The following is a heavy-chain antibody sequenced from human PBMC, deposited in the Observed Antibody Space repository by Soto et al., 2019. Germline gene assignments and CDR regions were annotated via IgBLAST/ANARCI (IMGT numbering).Heavy chain of an antibody. Sequence: QVQLVQSGAEVKKPGASVKVSCKASGYTFTSYGISWVRQAPGQGLEWMGWISAYNGNTNYAQKLQGRVTMTTDTSTSTAYIELRSLRSDDTAVYYCARLGRIAAAGRSNEYYYYDYGMDVWGQGTTVTVSS. J-gene: IGHJ6*02. CDR3: ARLGRIAAAGRSNEYYYYDYGMDV. CDR2: ISAYNGNT. V-gene: IGHV1-18*01. CDR1: GYTFTSYG. D-gene: IGHD6-13*01.